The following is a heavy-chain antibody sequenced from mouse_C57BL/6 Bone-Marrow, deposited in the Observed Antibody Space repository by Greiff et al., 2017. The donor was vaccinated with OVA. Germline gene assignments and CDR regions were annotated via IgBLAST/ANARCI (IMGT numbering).Heavy chain of an antibody. CDR2: ISDGGSYT. V-gene: IGHV5-4*01. D-gene: IGHD2-5*01. CDR1: GFTFSSYA. CDR3: ARDYSNSFAY. Sequence: EVQGVESGGGLVKPGGSLKLSCAASGFTFSSYAMSWVRQTPEKRLEWVATISDGGSYTYYPANVKGRFTISRDNAKNNLYLQMSHLKSEDTAMYYCARDYSNSFAYWGQATLVTVSA. J-gene: IGHJ3*01.